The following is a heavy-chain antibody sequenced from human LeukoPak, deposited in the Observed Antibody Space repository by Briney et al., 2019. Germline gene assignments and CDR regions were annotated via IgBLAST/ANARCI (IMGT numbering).Heavy chain of an antibody. V-gene: IGHV5-51*01. CDR2: IYPGDSDS. Sequence: GESLKIPCKGSGYIFTNYWIGWVRQLPGKGLEWMGIIYPGDSDSRYSPSFQGQVTISVDKSISTAYLQWSSLKASDTAMYYCARHELENWFDPWGQGTLVTVSS. J-gene: IGHJ5*02. D-gene: IGHD1-7*01. CDR1: GYIFTNYW. CDR3: ARHELENWFDP.